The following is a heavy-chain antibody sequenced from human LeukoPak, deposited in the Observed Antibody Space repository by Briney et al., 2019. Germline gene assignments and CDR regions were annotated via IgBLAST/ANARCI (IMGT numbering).Heavy chain of an antibody. CDR3: AREITMVRGVSGGEVMYNWFDP. J-gene: IGHJ5*02. V-gene: IGHV3-30*03. CDR2: ISYDGSED. Sequence: PGGSLRLSCAASGFPFNKYGMLWVRQAPGKGLDWLAVISYDGSEDYYADSVKGRFTISRDNSKNTLYLQMNSLRAEDTAVYYCAREITMVRGVSGGEVMYNWFDPWGQGTLVTVSS. CDR1: GFPFNKYG. D-gene: IGHD3-10*01.